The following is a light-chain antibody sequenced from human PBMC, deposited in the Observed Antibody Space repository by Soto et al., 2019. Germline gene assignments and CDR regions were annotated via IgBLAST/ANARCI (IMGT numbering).Light chain of an antibody. V-gene: IGLV2-14*01. J-gene: IGLJ1*01. Sequence: QSALTQPASVSGSPGQSITISCTGTSSDIGAYNYVSWYQQHPGKAPKLLIHGVTRRPSGVSSRFSASKSAYTASLTISGLQAEDEANYYCSSFTTSYFYVFGPGTKLTVL. CDR1: SSDIGAYNY. CDR2: GVT. CDR3: SSFTTSYFYV.